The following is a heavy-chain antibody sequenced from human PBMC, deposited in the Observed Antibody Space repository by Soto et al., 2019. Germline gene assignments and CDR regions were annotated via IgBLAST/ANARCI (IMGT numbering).Heavy chain of an antibody. Sequence: QVQLVQSGAEVKKPGSSVKVSCKASGGTFSSYAISWVRQAPGQGLEWMGGIIPIFGTANYAQKFQGRVPIPADESTSTAYRALSSLRSEDTAVYYCARASRYCSGGSCYFLPGIDYWGQGTLVTVSS. V-gene: IGHV1-69*12. CDR2: IIPIFGTA. D-gene: IGHD2-15*01. CDR1: GGTFSSYA. CDR3: ARASRYCSGGSCYFLPGIDY. J-gene: IGHJ4*02.